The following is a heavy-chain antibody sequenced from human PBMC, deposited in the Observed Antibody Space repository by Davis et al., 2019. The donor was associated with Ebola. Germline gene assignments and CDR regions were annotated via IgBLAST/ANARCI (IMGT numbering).Heavy chain of an antibody. J-gene: IGHJ5*02. CDR2: IHHSGSA. V-gene: IGHV4-4*02. Sequence: SETLSLTCTVSGGSISSNDWWSWVRQPPGKGLEWIAEIHHSGSANYNPSLKSRFTISLDNSKNDFSLKLTSVTAADTAVYYCARLNQLLSHWFDPWGQGTLVTVSS. D-gene: IGHD2-2*01. CDR3: ARLNQLLSHWFDP. CDR1: GGSISSNDW.